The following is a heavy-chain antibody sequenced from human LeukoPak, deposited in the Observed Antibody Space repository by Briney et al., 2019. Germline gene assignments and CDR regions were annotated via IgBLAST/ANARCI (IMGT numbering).Heavy chain of an antibody. V-gene: IGHV1-69*13. CDR1: GYTFTTYY. D-gene: IGHD1-26*01. J-gene: IGHJ6*02. CDR3: ARISLGAIWGYYYGMDV. CDR2: IIPIFDTA. Sequence: ASVKVSCKASGYTFTTYYIHWVRQAPGQGLEWMGGIIPIFDTADYAQKFQGRVTITADESTSTAYMELSSLRSEDTAVFYCARISLGAIWGYYYGMDVWGQGTTVTVSS.